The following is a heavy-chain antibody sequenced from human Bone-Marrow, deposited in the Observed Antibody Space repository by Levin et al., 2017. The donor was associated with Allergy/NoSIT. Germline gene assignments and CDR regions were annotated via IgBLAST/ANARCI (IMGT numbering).Heavy chain of an antibody. D-gene: IGHD3-10*01. CDR3: ARPALWFGEVLYHWYFDL. CDR1: GFTFSSYG. Sequence: PGGSLRLSCAASGFTFSSYGMHWVRQAPGKGLEWVAVIWYDGSNKYYADSVKGRFTISRDNSKNTLYLQMNSLRAEDTAVYYCARPALWFGEVLYHWYFDLWGRGTLVTVSS. J-gene: IGHJ2*01. V-gene: IGHV3-33*01. CDR2: IWYDGSNK.